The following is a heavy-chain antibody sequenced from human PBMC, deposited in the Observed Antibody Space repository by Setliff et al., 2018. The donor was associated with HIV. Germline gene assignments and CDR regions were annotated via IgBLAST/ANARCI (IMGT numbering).Heavy chain of an antibody. V-gene: IGHV3-23*01. CDR1: GFTFSTYA. Sequence: SLRLSCVASGFTFSTYAINWVRLAPGKGLEWVSSISGSGYPYYADSVKGRFTISRDNSKNTLFLQMDSLRAEDTALYYCAKQRYYDGNDGFDVWGRGTMVTVSS. CDR2: ISGSGYP. J-gene: IGHJ3*01. D-gene: IGHD3-3*01. CDR3: AKQRYYDGNDGFDV.